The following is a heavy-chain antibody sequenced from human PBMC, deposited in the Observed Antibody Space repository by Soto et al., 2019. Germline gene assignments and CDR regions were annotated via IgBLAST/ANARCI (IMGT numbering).Heavy chain of an antibody. Sequence: QVQLVQSGAEVKKPGSSVKVSCKASGGTFRNHVFNWVRQAPGQGLEWMGGIIPIFGTPNYAQKFQGRVTITADASTNTVYLEVSSLRSQDTAVYYCVRDLEFRDGNISHLDYWGQGTLVTVSS. J-gene: IGHJ4*02. D-gene: IGHD3-10*01. CDR3: VRDLEFRDGNISHLDY. V-gene: IGHV1-69*01. CDR2: IIPIFGTP. CDR1: GGTFRNHV.